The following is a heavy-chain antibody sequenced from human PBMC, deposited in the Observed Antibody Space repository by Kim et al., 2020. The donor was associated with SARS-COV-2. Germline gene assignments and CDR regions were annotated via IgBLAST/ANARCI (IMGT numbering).Heavy chain of an antibody. Sequence: SETLSLTCTVSGGSISSGGYYWSWIRQHPGKGLEWIGYIYYSGSTYYNPSLKSRVTISVDTSKNQFSLKLSSVTAADTAVYYCARDRRRGGIAAAGPNAFDIWGQGTMVTVSS. CDR2: IYYSGST. J-gene: IGHJ3*02. CDR3: ARDRRRGGIAAAGPNAFDI. CDR1: GGSISSGGYY. V-gene: IGHV4-31*03. D-gene: IGHD6-13*01.